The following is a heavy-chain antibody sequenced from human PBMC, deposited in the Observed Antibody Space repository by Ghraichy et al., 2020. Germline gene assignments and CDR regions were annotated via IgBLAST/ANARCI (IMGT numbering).Heavy chain of an antibody. J-gene: IGHJ4*02. CDR1: GFTFSSYS. Sequence: GGSLRLSCAASGFTFSSYSMNWVRQAPGKGLEWVSSISSSSSYIYYADSVKGRFTISRDNAKNSLYLQMNSLRAEDTAVYYCARYEEQWLFVFDYWGQGTLVTVSS. CDR2: ISSSSSYI. D-gene: IGHD6-19*01. CDR3: ARYEEQWLFVFDY. V-gene: IGHV3-21*01.